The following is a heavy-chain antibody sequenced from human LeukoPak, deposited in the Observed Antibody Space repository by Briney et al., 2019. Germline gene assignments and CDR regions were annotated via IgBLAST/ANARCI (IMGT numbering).Heavy chain of an antibody. D-gene: IGHD2-15*01. V-gene: IGHV4-31*03. CDR3: ARSETEYCSGGSCSSWYFQH. J-gene: IGHJ1*01. CDR2: IYYSGST. Sequence: PSETLSLTCTVSGGSISSGGYYWSWIRQHPGKGLEWIGYIYYSGSTYYNPSLKSRVTISVDTSKNQFSLKLSSVTAADTAAYYCARSETEYCSGGSCSSWYFQHWGQGTLVTVSS. CDR1: GGSISSGGYY.